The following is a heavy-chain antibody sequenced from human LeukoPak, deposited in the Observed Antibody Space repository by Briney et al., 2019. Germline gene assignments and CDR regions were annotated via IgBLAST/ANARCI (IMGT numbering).Heavy chain of an antibody. CDR2: INTDGRST. V-gene: IGHV3-74*01. CDR1: GFTFSSYW. J-gene: IGHJ6*02. CDR3: ARGRSGMDV. Sequence: PGGSLRLSCAASGFTFSSYWMHWIRQAPGKGLVWVSRINTDGRSTTYADSVKGRLTISRDNAENTLYLQMNSLRVEDTAVYYCARGRSGMDVWGQGTTVTVSS.